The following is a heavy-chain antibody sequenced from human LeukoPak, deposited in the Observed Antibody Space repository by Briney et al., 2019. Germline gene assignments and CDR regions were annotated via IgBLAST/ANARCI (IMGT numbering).Heavy chain of an antibody. CDR2: IIPIFGTA. V-gene: IGHV1-69*13. D-gene: IGHD6-19*01. CDR1: GGTFSSYA. J-gene: IGHJ4*02. Sequence: SVKVSCKASGGTFSSYAISWVRQAPGQGLEWMGGIIPIFGTANYAQKFQGRVTITADESTSTAYMELSSLRSEDTAVYYCARGYSSGWYDEGYYFDYWGQGTLVTVSS. CDR3: ARGYSSGWYDEGYYFDY.